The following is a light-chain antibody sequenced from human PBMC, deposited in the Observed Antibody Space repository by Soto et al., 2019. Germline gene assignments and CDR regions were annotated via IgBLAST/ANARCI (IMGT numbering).Light chain of an antibody. CDR2: DVT. V-gene: IGLV2-14*03. J-gene: IGLJ2*01. Sequence: QSALTQPASVSGSPGQSITISCTGTSNDIGAYNYVSWYQQHPGKAPKLLIYDVTNRPSGISDRFSGSKSGRTASLTISGLQPEDEADYYCSSYTSIIAVVFGGGTTLTVL. CDR1: SNDIGAYNY. CDR3: SSYTSIIAVV.